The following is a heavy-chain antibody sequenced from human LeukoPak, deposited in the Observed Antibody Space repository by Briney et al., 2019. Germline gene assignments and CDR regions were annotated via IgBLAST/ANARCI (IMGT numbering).Heavy chain of an antibody. CDR3: ARRRGIDY. CDR2: IKEDGSEK. V-gene: IGHV3-7*01. D-gene: IGHD3-16*01. J-gene: IGHJ4*02. Sequence: GGSLRLSCAASGFTLSSYWMTWVRQAPGKGLEWVANIKEDGSEKYYVDSVKGRFTISRDNAKNSLYLQMNSLRAEDTAVYYCARRRGIDYWGQGTLVIVSS. CDR1: GFTLSSYW.